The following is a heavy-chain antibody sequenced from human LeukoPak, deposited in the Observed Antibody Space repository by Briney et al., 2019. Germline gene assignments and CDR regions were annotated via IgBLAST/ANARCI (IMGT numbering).Heavy chain of an antibody. Sequence: PGGSLRLSCAASGFTFSSYWMHWVRQAPGKGLVWVSRINSDGSTISYADSVKGRFTISRDNAKNSLYLQMNSLRAEDTALYYCAKPATYSSSWYYFDYWGQGTLVTVSS. J-gene: IGHJ4*02. D-gene: IGHD6-13*01. CDR1: GFTFSSYW. CDR3: AKPATYSSSWYYFDY. V-gene: IGHV3-74*01. CDR2: INSDGSTI.